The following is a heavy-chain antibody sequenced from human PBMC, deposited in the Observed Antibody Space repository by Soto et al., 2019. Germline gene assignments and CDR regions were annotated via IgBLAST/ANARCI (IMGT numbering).Heavy chain of an antibody. CDR1: GFSFSDHA. CDR2: ISGGGGST. D-gene: IGHD3-10*01. CDR3: APQGIVYYYGSGCYRHSPRPVSY. V-gene: IGHV3-23*01. Sequence: PGGSLILSCEASGFSFSDHAMSWVRQASGKGLEWVSGISGGGGSTYYADSVQGRFTVSRDNSRSTLYLQMNSLRAEDTAVFYCAPQGIVYYYGSGCYRHSPRPVSYRGQGTLVTVSS. J-gene: IGHJ4*02.